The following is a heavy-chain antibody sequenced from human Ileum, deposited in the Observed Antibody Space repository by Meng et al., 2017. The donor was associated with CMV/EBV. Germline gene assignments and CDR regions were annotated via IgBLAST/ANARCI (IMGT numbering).Heavy chain of an antibody. V-gene: IGHV4-39*07. D-gene: IGHD1-26*01. CDR1: WCPVSRGGHS. Sequence: QVQGPDPGSFKPRGTPSFTCTCSWCPVSRGGHSWGWFRQPPGRRLELIGSMYFSGGADYNPSLKSRVTISLHATQKQFSLRLTSVTAADSAVYFCARDLTNKWFYYWGQGTLVTVSS. CDR3: ARDLTNKWFYY. J-gene: IGHJ4*02. CDR2: MYFSGGA.